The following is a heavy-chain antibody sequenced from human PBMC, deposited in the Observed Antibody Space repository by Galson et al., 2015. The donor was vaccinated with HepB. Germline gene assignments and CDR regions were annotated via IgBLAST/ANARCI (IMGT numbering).Heavy chain of an antibody. V-gene: IGHV4-39*01. D-gene: IGHD6-13*01. CDR3: ARQRQGAAAGARWFDP. J-gene: IGHJ5*02. Sequence: ETLSLTCTVSGDSIMTEFYYWGWIRQAPGKGLEWIGSMLYSGTTSYNPSLKSRVAISVDASTNQFSMTLTSVTAADTAIYYCARQRQGAAAGARWFDPWGQGILVTVSS. CDR2: MLYSGTT. CDR1: GDSIMTEFYY.